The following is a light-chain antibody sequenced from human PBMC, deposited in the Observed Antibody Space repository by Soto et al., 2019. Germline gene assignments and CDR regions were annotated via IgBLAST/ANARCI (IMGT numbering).Light chain of an antibody. CDR2: DTS. V-gene: IGKV3-11*01. J-gene: IGKJ1*01. CDR1: QSIGKY. Sequence: EIVLTQFPVTLSLSPGERVTLSCRASQSIGKYLAWYQQRPGQAPRLLFYDTSNRATGIPPRFSGSGSGTDFTLTIISLEPEDFAVYYCQQRSDWPWTFGQGTKVEVK. CDR3: QQRSDWPWT.